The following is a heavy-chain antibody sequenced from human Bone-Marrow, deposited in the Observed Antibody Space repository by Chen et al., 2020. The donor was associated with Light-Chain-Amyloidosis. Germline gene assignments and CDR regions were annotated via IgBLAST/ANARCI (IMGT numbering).Heavy chain of an antibody. CDR2: IIPMFGRA. CDR3: ARDETPIFGVVTYNWFDP. Sequence: QVQLVQSGAEVKMPGSSVKVSCRASGGTFNSYGVSWIRQAPGQGLEWMGWIIPMFGRAHYAQKFQGRVTMTADESTNTAYMELSRLGSEDTAVYYCARDETPIFGVVTYNWFDPWGQGTLVTVSS. CDR1: GGTFNSYG. V-gene: IGHV1-69*01. D-gene: IGHD3-3*01. J-gene: IGHJ5*02.